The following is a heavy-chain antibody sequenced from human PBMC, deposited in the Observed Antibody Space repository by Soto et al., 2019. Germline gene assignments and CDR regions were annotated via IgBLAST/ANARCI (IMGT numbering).Heavy chain of an antibody. J-gene: IGHJ5*02. V-gene: IGHV1-69*13. Sequence: SGKVSYKSSGGPFSSYAISLVRQAPGQGLEWVGGIIPIFGTANYAQKFQGRVTITADESTSTAYMELSSLRSEDTAVYYCARHVPIFGVEKAWFDTCGQGTLVT. CDR2: IIPIFGTA. D-gene: IGHD3-3*01. CDR1: GGPFSSYA. CDR3: ARHVPIFGVEKAWFDT.